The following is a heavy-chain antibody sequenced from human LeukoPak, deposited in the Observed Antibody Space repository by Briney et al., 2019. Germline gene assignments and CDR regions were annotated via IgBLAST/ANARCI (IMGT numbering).Heavy chain of an antibody. Sequence: SETLSLTCTVSVGSISTTSYYWGWIRQPPGKGLEWIGSIYYGGSTYYSPSLKSRVTISLDTSKHQFSLKLSSVTAADTAVYYCSFNLGSGSYAFDIWGQGTMVTVSS. CDR2: IYYGGST. D-gene: IGHD3-10*01. V-gene: IGHV4-39*07. J-gene: IGHJ3*02. CDR1: VGSISTTSYY. CDR3: SFNLGSGSYAFDI.